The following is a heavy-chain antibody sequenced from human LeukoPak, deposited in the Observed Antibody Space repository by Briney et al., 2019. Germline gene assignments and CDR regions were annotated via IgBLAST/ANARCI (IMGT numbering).Heavy chain of an antibody. V-gene: IGHV4-31*11. Sequence: SETLSLTCAVYGGSFSGYYWSWIRQHPGKGLEWIGYIYYSGSTYYNPSLKSRVTISVDTSKNQFSLKLSSVTAADTAVYYCARDLDSSGYYLGYWGQGTLVTVSS. CDR2: IYYSGST. D-gene: IGHD3-22*01. J-gene: IGHJ4*02. CDR3: ARDLDSSGYYLGY. CDR1: GGSFSGYY.